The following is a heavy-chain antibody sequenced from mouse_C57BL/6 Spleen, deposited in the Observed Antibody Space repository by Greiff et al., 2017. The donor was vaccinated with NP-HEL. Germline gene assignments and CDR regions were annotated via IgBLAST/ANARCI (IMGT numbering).Heavy chain of an antibody. Sequence: QVQLQQSGAELVRPGSSVKLSCKASGYTFTSYWMHWVKQRPIQGLEWIGNIDPSDSETHYNQKFKDKVTLTVDNSSSTAYMQLSSLTSADSAVYYCARYYYGSSYDYAMDYWGQGTSVTVSS. V-gene: IGHV1-52*01. CDR3: ARYYYGSSYDYAMDY. J-gene: IGHJ4*01. D-gene: IGHD1-1*01. CDR1: GYTFTSYW. CDR2: IDPSDSET.